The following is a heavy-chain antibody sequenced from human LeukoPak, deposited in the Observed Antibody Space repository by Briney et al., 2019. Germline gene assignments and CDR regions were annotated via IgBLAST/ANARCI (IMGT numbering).Heavy chain of an antibody. Sequence: GGSLRLSCAASGFTFSSYWMNWARQAPGKGLEWVASINHNGNVNYYVDSVKGRFTISRDNAKNSLYLQMSNLRAEDRAVYFCARGGGLDVWGQGATVTVSS. D-gene: IGHD3-16*01. CDR1: GFTFSSYW. J-gene: IGHJ6*02. CDR2: INHNGNVN. V-gene: IGHV3-7*03. CDR3: ARGGGLDV.